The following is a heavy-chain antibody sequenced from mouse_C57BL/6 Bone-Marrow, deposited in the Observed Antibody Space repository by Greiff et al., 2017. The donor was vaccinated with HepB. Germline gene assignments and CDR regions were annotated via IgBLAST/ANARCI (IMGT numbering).Heavy chain of an antibody. CDR1: GFTFSNYW. Sequence: EVKVEESGGGLVQPGGSMKLSCVASGFTFSNYWMNWVRQSPEKGLEWVAQIRLKSDNYSTHYAESVKGRFTISRDDSKSSVYPQMNNLRAEDTGIYYCTDHLFAYWGQGTLVTVSA. CDR3: TDHLFAY. CDR2: IRLKSDNYST. J-gene: IGHJ3*01. V-gene: IGHV6-3*01.